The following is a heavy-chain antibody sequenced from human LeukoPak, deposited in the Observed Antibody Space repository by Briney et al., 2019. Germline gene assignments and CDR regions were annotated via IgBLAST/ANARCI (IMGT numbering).Heavy chain of an antibody. CDR3: TRDGYLIAGSRFDD. J-gene: IGHJ4*02. CDR2: LHHSGST. V-gene: IGHV4-38-2*02. Sequence: SGTLSLTCTVSGYSISDGYYWGWIRQPPGKGLEWIGSLHHSGSTYYNPSLKSRVSTSVDTSKNQIFLKLSSVTAADTAVYYCTRDGYLIAGSRFDDWGQGTLVTVTS. D-gene: IGHD6-13*01. CDR1: GYSISDGYY.